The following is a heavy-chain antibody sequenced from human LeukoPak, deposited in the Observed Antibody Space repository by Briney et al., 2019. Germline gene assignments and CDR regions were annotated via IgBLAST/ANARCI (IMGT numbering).Heavy chain of an antibody. CDR2: IYYSGST. J-gene: IGHJ5*02. CDR3: ARYRRRLNSSGWNGNWFDP. V-gene: IGHV4-39*01. CDR1: GGSISSSSYY. D-gene: IGHD6-19*01. Sequence: SETLSLTCTVSGGSISSSSYYWGWIRQPPGKGLEWIGSIYYSGSTYYNPSLKSRVTISVDTSKNQFSLKLSSVTAADTAVYYCARYRRRLNSSGWNGNWFDPWGQGTLVTVSS.